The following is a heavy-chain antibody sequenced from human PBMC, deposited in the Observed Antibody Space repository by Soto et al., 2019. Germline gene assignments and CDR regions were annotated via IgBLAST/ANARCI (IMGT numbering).Heavy chain of an antibody. CDR2: IYWDDDK. CDR1: GFSLSTSGVG. J-gene: IGHJ4*02. Sequence: QITLKESGPTLVKPTQTLTLTCTFSGFSLSTSGVGVGWIRQPPGKALEWLALIYWDDDKRYSPSLKSRLTITKDASKNPLVLTLTNMDPVDTATSYGAHSIAPRIFDYWGQGTLVTVSS. CDR3: AHSIAPRIFDY. V-gene: IGHV2-5*02. D-gene: IGHD3-16*02.